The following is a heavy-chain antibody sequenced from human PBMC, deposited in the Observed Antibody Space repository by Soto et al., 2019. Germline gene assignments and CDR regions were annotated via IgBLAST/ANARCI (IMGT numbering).Heavy chain of an antibody. J-gene: IGHJ4*02. CDR1: GGTIRSWY. CDR3: ARRYGSAIDY. D-gene: IGHD1-26*01. Sequence: QVQLQESGPGLVKPSETLSLTCTVSGGTIRSWYWSWIRQPPGKGLEWIGSLYYSGSTTCNPSLKSRGTIAVDTAKNQFSLKLSSVTAADTAVYYCARRYGSAIDYWGQGTLVTVSS. V-gene: IGHV4-59*08. CDR2: LYYSGST.